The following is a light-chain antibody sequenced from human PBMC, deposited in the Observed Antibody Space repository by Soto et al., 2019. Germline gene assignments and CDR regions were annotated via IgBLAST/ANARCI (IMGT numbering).Light chain of an antibody. CDR3: SSYTXXGTRV. CDR2: EVS. Sequence: QSALTQPASVSGSPGQSITISCTGTTSDVGGYNFVSWYQLHPGKAPKLMIFEVSNRPSGVSNRFSGSKSGNTASLTISGLQAEDEADYYCSSYTXXGTRVFGTGTKLTVL. J-gene: IGLJ1*01. CDR1: TSDVGGYNF. V-gene: IGLV2-14*01.